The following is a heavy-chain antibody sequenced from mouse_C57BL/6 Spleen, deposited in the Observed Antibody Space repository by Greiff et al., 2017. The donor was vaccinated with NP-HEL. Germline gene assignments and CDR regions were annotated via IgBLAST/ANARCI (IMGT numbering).Heavy chain of an antibody. CDR2: INPGSGGT. Sequence: VQLQQSGAELVRPGTSVKVSCKASGYAFTNYLIEWVKQRPGQGLEWIGLINPGSGGTNYNEKCKGKATLTADKSSSTAYMQLSSLTSEDSAVYFCARSTVDQNFCDWGQGTTLTVSS. V-gene: IGHV1-54*01. CDR3: ARSTVDQNFCD. CDR1: GYAFTNYL. D-gene: IGHD1-1*01. J-gene: IGHJ2*01.